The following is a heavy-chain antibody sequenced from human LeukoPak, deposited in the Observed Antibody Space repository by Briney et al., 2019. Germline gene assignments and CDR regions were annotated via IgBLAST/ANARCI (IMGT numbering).Heavy chain of an antibody. Sequence: GGSQRLSCAASGFTFSSYAMSWVRQAPGKGLEWVSGISGSDGSTYYADSVKGRFTISRDNSKNTLYLQMNSPRAEDTAVYYCARAGNTRFDYWGQGTLVTVSS. CDR1: GFTFSSYA. D-gene: IGHD2/OR15-2a*01. CDR2: ISGSDGST. J-gene: IGHJ4*02. CDR3: ARAGNTRFDY. V-gene: IGHV3-23*01.